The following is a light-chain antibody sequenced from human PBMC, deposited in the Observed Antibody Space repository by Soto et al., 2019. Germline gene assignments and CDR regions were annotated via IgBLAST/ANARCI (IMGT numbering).Light chain of an antibody. CDR2: LNSDGSH. J-gene: IGLJ2*01. CDR1: SGHSNYA. CDR3: QTWGTGSTGIVV. V-gene: IGLV4-69*01. Sequence: QLVLTQSPSASASLGASVKLTCTLSSGHSNYAIAWHQQQPEKGPRYLMKLNSDGSHSRGDGIPDRFSGSTSGAERYLTISSLQSEDEADYYCQTWGTGSTGIVVFGGGTKLTVL.